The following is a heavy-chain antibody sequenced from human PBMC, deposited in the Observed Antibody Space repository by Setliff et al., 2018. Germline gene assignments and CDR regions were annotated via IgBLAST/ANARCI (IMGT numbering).Heavy chain of an antibody. Sequence: ASVKVSCKASGYTFTGYYMHWVRQAPGQGLEWMGWINPNSGGTNYAQKFQGRVTMTRDTSISTAYMELSRLRSDDTAVYYCARSGQKAAEYYYYYYMDVWGKGTTVTV. CDR1: GYTFTGYY. CDR2: INPNSGGT. D-gene: IGHD6-13*01. V-gene: IGHV1-2*02. CDR3: ARSGQKAAEYYYYYYMDV. J-gene: IGHJ6*03.